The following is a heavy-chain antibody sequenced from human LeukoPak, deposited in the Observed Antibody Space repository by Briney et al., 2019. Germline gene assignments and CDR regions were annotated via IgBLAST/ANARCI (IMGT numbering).Heavy chain of an antibody. CDR2: INPSSGRT. CDR1: GYTFTGYY. D-gene: IGHD2-2*01. J-gene: IGHJ6*03. CDR3: ARGSSIHVLLYHYYYMDV. Sequence: ASVKVSCKASGYTFTGYYMHWVRQAPGQGLEWMGWINPSSGRTNYAQNFQDRVAMTRDTSISTAYMELSSLRSDDTAVYYCARGSSIHVLLYHYYYMDVWGKGTTVAVSS. V-gene: IGHV1-2*02.